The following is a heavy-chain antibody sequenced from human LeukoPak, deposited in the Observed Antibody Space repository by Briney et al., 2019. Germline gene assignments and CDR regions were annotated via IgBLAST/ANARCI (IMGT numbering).Heavy chain of an antibody. V-gene: IGHV4-59*12. CDR2: IYYSGST. CDR3: ARLARGIFDY. CDR1: GGSISSYY. D-gene: IGHD3-10*01. J-gene: IGHJ4*02. Sequence: SETLSLTCTVSGGSISSYYWSWIRQPPGKGLEWIGSIYYSGSTYYNPSLKSRVTISVDTSKNQFSLKLSSVTAADTAVYYCARLARGIFDYWGQGTLVTVSS.